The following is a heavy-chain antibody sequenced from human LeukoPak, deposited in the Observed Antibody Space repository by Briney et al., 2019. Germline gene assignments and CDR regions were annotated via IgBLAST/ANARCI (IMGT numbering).Heavy chain of an antibody. CDR2: IITIFGTS. V-gene: IGHV1-69*01. CDR1: GGTFSSYA. D-gene: IGHD2-2*01. J-gene: IGHJ4*02. Sequence: AVKVSCKASGGTFSSYAISWVRQAPGQGLEWMGGIITIFGTSNYAQKFQGRVTITADESTSTAYMELSSLRSEDTAVYYCAREGPDIVVVPAAMGLRRHFDYWGQGTLVT. CDR3: AREGPDIVVVPAAMGLRRHFDY.